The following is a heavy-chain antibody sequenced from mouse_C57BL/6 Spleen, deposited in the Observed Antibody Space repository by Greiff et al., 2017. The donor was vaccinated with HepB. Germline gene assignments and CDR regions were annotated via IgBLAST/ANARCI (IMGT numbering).Heavy chain of an antibody. D-gene: IGHD3-3*01. J-gene: IGHJ4*01. V-gene: IGHV3-1*01. Sequence: VQLKQSGPGMVKPSQSLSLTCTVTGYSITSGYDWHWIRHFPGNKLEWMGYISYSGSTNYNPSLKSRISITHDTSKNHFFLKLNSVTTEDTATYYCARGDRGAMDYWGQGTSVTVSS. CDR1: GYSITSGYD. CDR2: ISYSGST. CDR3: ARGDRGAMDY.